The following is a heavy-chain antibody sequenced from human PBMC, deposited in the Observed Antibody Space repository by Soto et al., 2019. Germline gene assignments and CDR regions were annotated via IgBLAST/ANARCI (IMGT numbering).Heavy chain of an antibody. J-gene: IGHJ1*01. Sequence: PGGSLRLSCAASGFTFSSYWMHWVRQAPGKGLVWVSRINSDGSSTSYADSVKGRFTISRDNAKNTLYLQMNSLRAEDTAVYYCARGFPRGLGKTAEYFQHWGQGTLVTVSS. CDR2: INSDGSST. CDR3: ARGFPRGLGKTAEYFQH. V-gene: IGHV3-74*01. D-gene: IGHD5-12*01. CDR1: GFTFSSYW.